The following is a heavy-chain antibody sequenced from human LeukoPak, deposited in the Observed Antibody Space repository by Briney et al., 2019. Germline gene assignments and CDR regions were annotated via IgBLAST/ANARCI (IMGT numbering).Heavy chain of an antibody. V-gene: IGHV4-59*01. CDR3: ARANSSQYYYYMDV. Sequence: SETLSLTCTVSSGSISSYYWSWIRQPPGKGLEWIGYIYYSGSTNYNPSLKSRVTISVDTSKNQFSLKLSSVTAADTAVYYCARANSSQYYYYMDVWGKGTTVTVSS. D-gene: IGHD6-13*01. CDR2: IYYSGST. CDR1: SGSISSYY. J-gene: IGHJ6*03.